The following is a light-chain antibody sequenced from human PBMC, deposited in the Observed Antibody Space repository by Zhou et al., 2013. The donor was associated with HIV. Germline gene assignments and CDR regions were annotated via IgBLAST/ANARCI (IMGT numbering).Light chain of an antibody. CDR3: MQGTHLYS. CDR1: QSLVHSDGNTY. Sequence: DVVMTQSPLSLPVTLGQPASISCRSSQSLVHSDGNTYLNWIQLRPGQSPRRLIYKVSKRDFGVPDRFSGSGSGTDFTLKISRVEAEDIGVYYCMQGTHLYSFGQGTKLEIK. CDR2: KVS. J-gene: IGKJ2*03. V-gene: IGKV2-30*02.